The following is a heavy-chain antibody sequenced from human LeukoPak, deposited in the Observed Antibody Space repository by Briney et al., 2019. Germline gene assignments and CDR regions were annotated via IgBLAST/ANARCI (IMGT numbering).Heavy chain of an antibody. V-gene: IGHV4-59*01. J-gene: IGHJ4*02. CDR1: GDSISSYY. CDR3: ARGRLVGATQYDY. D-gene: IGHD1-26*01. CDR2: IYYSRST. Sequence: PSETLSLTCTVSGDSISSYYWSWIRQPPGKGLEWIGYIYYSRSTNYNPSLKSRGTISVDTSKNQFSLKLSSVTAADTAVYYCARGRLVGATQYDYWGQGTLVTVSS.